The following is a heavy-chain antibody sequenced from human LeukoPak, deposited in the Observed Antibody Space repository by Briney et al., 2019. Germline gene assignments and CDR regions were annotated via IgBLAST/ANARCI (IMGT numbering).Heavy chain of an antibody. CDR2: IIPIFGTA. D-gene: IGHD1-26*01. CDR1: GGTFSSYA. J-gene: IGHJ3*02. Sequence: SVKVSCKASGGTFSSYAISWVRQAPGQGLEWMGGIIPIFGTANYAQKFQGRVTNTADESTSTAYMELSSLRSEDTAVYYCARDLAPYSGSLHAFDIWGQGTMVTVSS. V-gene: IGHV1-69*01. CDR3: ARDLAPYSGSLHAFDI.